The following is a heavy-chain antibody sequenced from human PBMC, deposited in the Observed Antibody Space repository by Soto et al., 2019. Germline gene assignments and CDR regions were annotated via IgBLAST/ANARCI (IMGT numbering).Heavy chain of an antibody. D-gene: IGHD1-26*01. J-gene: IGHJ6*03. CDR2: INTRSSIT. CDR3: ARVLQGGTRNSYYYYMDV. CDR1: GFTFRSYN. V-gene: IGHV3-48*01. Sequence: EVQLVESGGGLVQSGGSLRLSCAASGFTFRSYNINWVRQAPGKGLEWISYINTRSSITFHADSVKGRFTISTDNAKNSLYLQMNSLRAEDTAVYDCARVLQGGTRNSYYYYMDVWGMGTTVTVSS.